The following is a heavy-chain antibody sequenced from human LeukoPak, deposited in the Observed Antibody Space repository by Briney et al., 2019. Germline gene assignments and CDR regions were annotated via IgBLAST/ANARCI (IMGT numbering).Heavy chain of an antibody. CDR1: GYTFTGHY. V-gene: IGHV1-2*02. D-gene: IGHD3-3*01. CDR3: ARVRGDYDFWSGSNWFDP. Sequence: GASVKVSCKASGYTFTGHYIHWVRQAPGQGLEWMGWINPNRGGTNYAQKFQGRVTMTRDTSISTAYMGLSRLRSDDTAVYYCARVRGDYDFWSGSNWFDPWGQGTLVTVSS. CDR2: INPNRGGT. J-gene: IGHJ5*02.